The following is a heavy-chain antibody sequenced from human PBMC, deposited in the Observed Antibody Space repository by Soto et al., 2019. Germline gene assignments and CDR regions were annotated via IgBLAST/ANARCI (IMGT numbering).Heavy chain of an antibody. CDR2: ITCSGGIT. J-gene: IGHJ4*02. CDR1: GFTLSRNC. CDR3: AKHTAFCYDRTGPGDYFDY. D-gene: IGHD3-22*01. V-gene: IGHV3-23*01. Sequence: LRLSCAASGFTLSRNCISWVRQVTGQALQWFSGITCSGGITHYADSVKGRFTISRDNSRNTLHLQMNYLRVQDTSLYFCAKHTAFCYDRTGPGDYFDYWGQGTLVTVCS.